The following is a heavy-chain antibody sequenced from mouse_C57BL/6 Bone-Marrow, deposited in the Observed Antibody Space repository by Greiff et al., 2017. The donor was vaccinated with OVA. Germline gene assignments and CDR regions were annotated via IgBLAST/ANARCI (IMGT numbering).Heavy chain of an antibody. CDR1: GYTFTTYP. Sequence: QVQLQQSGAELVKPGASVTLSCKASGYTFTTYPIEWMKQNPGKSLEWIGTFHPYNDDTKYNEKFKGKATLTVEKSSSTVYLELSRLTSDDSAVYDCARRITTVGYFDVWGTGTTVTVSS. V-gene: IGHV1-47*01. D-gene: IGHD1-1*01. CDR3: ARRITTVGYFDV. J-gene: IGHJ1*03. CDR2: FHPYNDDT.